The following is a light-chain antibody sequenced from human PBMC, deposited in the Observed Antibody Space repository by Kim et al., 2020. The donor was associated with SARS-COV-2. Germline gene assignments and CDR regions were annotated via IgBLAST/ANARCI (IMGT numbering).Light chain of an antibody. CDR1: QSISSY. CDR2: AAS. Sequence: DIQMNQSPSSLSASVRDRVTITCRASQSISSYLNWYQQKPGKAPKLLIYAASSLQSGVPSRFSGSGSGTDFTLTISSLQPEDFATYYCQQSFSTPMYTFGQGTKLEI. V-gene: IGKV1-39*01. CDR3: QQSFSTPMYT. J-gene: IGKJ2*01.